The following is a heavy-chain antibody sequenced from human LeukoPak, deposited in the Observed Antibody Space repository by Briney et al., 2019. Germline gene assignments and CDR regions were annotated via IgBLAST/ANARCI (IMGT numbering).Heavy chain of an antibody. J-gene: IGHJ4*02. CDR1: GGSVSSGGYY. V-gene: IGHV4-31*03. D-gene: IGHD3-10*01. CDR3: AREKDTMVRGVISYFDY. Sequence: SETQSLTCTVSGGSVSSGGYYWSWIRQHPGKGLEWMGYIYYSGSTYYNPSLKSRVTISVDTSKNQFSLKLSSVTAADTAVYYCAREKDTMVRGVISYFDYWGQGTLVTVSS. CDR2: IYYSGST.